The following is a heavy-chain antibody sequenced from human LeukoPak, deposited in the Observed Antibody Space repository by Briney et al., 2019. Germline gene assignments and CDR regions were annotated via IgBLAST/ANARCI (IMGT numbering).Heavy chain of an antibody. CDR2: INPNSGGT. V-gene: IGHV1-2*02. Sequence: ASVKVSCKASGYTFTGYYMHWVRQAPGQGLEWMGWINPNSGGTNYAQKLQGRVTMTTDTSTSTAYMELRSLRSDDTAVYYCARDDSGWYQWDYWGQGTLVTVSS. CDR3: ARDDSGWYQWDY. D-gene: IGHD6-19*01. J-gene: IGHJ4*02. CDR1: GYTFTGYY.